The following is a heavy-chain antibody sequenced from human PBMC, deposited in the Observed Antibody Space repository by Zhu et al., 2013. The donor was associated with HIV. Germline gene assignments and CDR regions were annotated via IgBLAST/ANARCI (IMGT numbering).Heavy chain of an antibody. CDR1: GYSFQRPL. Sequence: QVQLVQSGAELKRYGASVRVSCKASGYSFQRPLFYIWLRRAPGYGLEWMGWINPDTGGVNLAESFKARVTVTKDMSLSTVYMELRGLRNDDTAMYYCARDLLRFLSWLPNRHSGFDVWGQGTMVTVS. D-gene: IGHD3-3*01. CDR2: INPDTGGV. CDR3: ARDLLRFLSWLPNRHSGFDV. J-gene: IGHJ3*01. V-gene: IGHV1-2*02.